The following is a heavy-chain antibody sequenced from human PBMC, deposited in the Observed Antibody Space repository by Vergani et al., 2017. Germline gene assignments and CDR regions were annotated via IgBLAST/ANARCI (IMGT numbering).Heavy chain of an antibody. CDR2: IDPSDSYT. Sequence: EVQLVQSGAEVKKPGESLRISCKGSGYSFTSYWISWVRQMPGKGLEWMGRIDPSDSYTNYSPSFQGHVTISADKSISTAYLQWSSLKASDTAMYYCARRRQDILVVVAATRGWYFDLWGRGTLVTVSS. V-gene: IGHV5-10-1*03. J-gene: IGHJ2*01. CDR1: GYSFTSYW. CDR3: ARRRQDILVVVAATRGWYFDL. D-gene: IGHD2-15*01.